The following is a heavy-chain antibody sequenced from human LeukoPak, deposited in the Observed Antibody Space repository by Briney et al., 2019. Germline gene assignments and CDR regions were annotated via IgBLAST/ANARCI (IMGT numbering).Heavy chain of an antibody. J-gene: IGHJ4*02. CDR1: GYTFTSYG. D-gene: IGHD1-1*01. CDR3: AKAPSAHWPTDY. Sequence: ASVKVSCKASGYTFTSYGITWVRQAPGQGLEWMGWINGHNGNTHYAQNLQDRITMTTDTSSTTVYMELRSLKSDDAAEYYGAKAPSAHWPTDYWGQGTLVTVSS. CDR2: INGHNGNT. V-gene: IGHV1-18*01.